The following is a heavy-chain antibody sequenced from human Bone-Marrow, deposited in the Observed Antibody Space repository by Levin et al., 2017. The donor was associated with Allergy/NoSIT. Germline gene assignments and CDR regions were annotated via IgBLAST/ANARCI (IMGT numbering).Heavy chain of an antibody. J-gene: IGHJ4*02. V-gene: IGHV1-2*02. D-gene: IGHD4-17*01. CDR3: ARGSNGDYVKYYGFDY. CDR1: GYTFTGYY. Sequence: GESLKIPCKASGYTFTGYYMHWVRQAPGQGLEWMGWINPNSGGTNYAQKFQGRVTMTRDTSISTAYMELSRLRSDDTAVYYCARGSNGDYVKYYGFDYWGQGTLVTVSS. CDR2: INPNSGGT.